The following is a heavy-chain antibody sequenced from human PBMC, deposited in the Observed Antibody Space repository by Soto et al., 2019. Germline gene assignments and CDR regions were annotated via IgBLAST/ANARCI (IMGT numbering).Heavy chain of an antibody. V-gene: IGHV3-30*03. CDR2: ISYDGSNK. CDR1: GFAFSSYG. Sequence: GSLRLSCAASGFAFSSYGMHWVRQAPGKGLEWVAVISYDGSNKYYADSVKGRFTISRDNAKNSLYLQMNSLRAEDTAVYYCARVPPGRDDYWGQGTLVTVSS. J-gene: IGHJ4*02. CDR3: ARVPPGRDDY.